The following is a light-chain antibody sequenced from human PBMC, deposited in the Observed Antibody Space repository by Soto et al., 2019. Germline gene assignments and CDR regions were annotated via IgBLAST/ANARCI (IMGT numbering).Light chain of an antibody. CDR1: SSDVGGYNY. CDR2: EVS. J-gene: IGLJ2*01. V-gene: IGLV2-8*01. CDR3: SSYAVSTLVV. Sequence: QPVLTQPPSASGSPGQSVTISCTGTSSDVGGYNYVSWYQQHPGKAPKLMIYEVSKRPSGVPDRFSGSKSGNTASLTVSGLQAEDEADYYCSSYAVSTLVVLGGGTKVTVI.